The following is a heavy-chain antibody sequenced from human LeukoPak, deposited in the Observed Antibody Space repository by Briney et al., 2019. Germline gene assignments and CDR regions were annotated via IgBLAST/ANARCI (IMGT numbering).Heavy chain of an antibody. CDR1: GYTFSSYG. CDR2: ISAYNGNT. CDR3: ARETDTAMVPDY. Sequence: APVKVSCKASGYTFSSYGISWVRQAPGQGLEWMGWISAYNGNTNYAQKLQGRVTMTTVTSTSTAYMELRSLRSDDTAVYYCARETDTAMVPDYWGQGTLVTVSS. V-gene: IGHV1-18*01. J-gene: IGHJ4*02. D-gene: IGHD5-18*01.